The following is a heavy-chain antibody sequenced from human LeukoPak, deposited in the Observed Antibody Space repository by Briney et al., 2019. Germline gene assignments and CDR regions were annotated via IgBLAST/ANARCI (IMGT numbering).Heavy chain of an antibody. Sequence: ASVTVSCKASGYTFTSYAMHWVRQAPGQRLEWMGLINAGNGNTKYSQKFQGRVTITRDTSASTAYMELSSLRSEDTAVYYCARGEIAARPGWGPYYYGMDVWGQGTTVTVSS. D-gene: IGHD6-6*01. J-gene: IGHJ6*02. CDR1: GYTFTSYA. CDR2: INAGNGNT. CDR3: ARGEIAARPGWGPYYYGMDV. V-gene: IGHV1-3*01.